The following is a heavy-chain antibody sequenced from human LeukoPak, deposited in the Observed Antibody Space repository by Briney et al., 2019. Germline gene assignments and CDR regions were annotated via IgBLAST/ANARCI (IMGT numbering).Heavy chain of an antibody. CDR3: ARDLITIFGVATGGLDY. Sequence: GGSLRLSCAASGFTFSSYEVNWVRQAPGKGLEWVSYISSSGSTIYYADSVKGRFTISRDNAKNSLYLQMNSLRAEDTAVYYCARDLITIFGVATGGLDYWGQGTLVTVSS. CDR1: GFTFSSYE. J-gene: IGHJ4*02. V-gene: IGHV3-48*03. D-gene: IGHD3-3*01. CDR2: ISSSGSTI.